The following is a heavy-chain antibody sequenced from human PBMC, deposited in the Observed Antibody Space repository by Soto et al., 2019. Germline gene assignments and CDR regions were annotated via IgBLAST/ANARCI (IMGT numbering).Heavy chain of an antibody. Sequence: GGSLRLSCAASGFTFSSYAMSWVRQAPGKGLEWVSTISARGDMTHYADSVRGRFTISRDNSRNTLHVQVNSLRTEDTAVYFCAREGFSSGLAGCFDIWGQGTVVTVSS. CDR1: GFTFSSYA. CDR2: ISARGDMT. CDR3: AREGFSSGLAGCFDI. J-gene: IGHJ3*02. V-gene: IGHV3-23*01. D-gene: IGHD6-19*01.